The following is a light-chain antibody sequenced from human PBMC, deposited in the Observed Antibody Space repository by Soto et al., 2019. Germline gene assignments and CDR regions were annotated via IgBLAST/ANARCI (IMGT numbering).Light chain of an antibody. CDR2: KAS. V-gene: IGKV1-5*03. CDR3: QHYKSYSEA. Sequence: IPMTQSPSSLSASVGDRVTITCRASQSISSYLNWYQQKPGKAPKLLIYKASTLKSGVPSRFSGSGSGTELTLTISSLQPDDFETYYCQHYKSYSEAFGQGTKVDIK. CDR1: QSISSY. J-gene: IGKJ1*01.